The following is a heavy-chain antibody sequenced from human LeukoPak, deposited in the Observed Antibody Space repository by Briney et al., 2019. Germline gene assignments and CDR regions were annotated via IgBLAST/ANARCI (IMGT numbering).Heavy chain of an antibody. J-gene: IGHJ6*03. V-gene: IGHV3-23*01. D-gene: IGHD3-10*01. Sequence: GGSLRLSCAASGFTFSSYWMHWVRQAPGKGLEWVSSIFPSGGEIHYADSVRGRFTISRDNSKSTLSLQMNTLRAEDRAVYYCAKAGRGGAITMVRGVKGDYHYMDVWGKGTTVTISS. CDR3: AKAGRGGAITMVRGVKGDYHYMDV. CDR1: GFTFSSYW. CDR2: IFPSGGEI.